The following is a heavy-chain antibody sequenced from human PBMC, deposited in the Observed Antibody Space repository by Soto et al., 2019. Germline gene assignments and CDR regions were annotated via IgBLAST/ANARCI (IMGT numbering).Heavy chain of an antibody. CDR3: ARDLWFGEVIPTNWFDP. J-gene: IGHJ5*02. CDR2: IIPIFGTA. Sequence: QVQLVQSGAEVKKPGSSVKVSCKASGGTFSSYAISWVRQAPGQGLEWMGGIIPIFGTANYAQKFQGRVTITADESTSTAYMELSSLRSEDTAVYYCARDLWFGEVIPTNWFDPWGQGTLVTVSS. V-gene: IGHV1-69*01. D-gene: IGHD3-10*01. CDR1: GGTFSSYA.